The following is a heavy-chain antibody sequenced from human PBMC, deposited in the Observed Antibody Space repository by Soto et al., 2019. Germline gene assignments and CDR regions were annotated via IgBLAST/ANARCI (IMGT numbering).Heavy chain of an antibody. CDR2: IIPMFGTA. CDR1: GGTFSRYA. V-gene: IGHV1-69*01. CDR3: ARPARLELRHGYYVMDV. Sequence: QVQLVQSGAEVKKPGSSVKVSCKASGGTFSRYAISWVRQAPGQGLEWMGGIIPMFGTANYAQKFQGRVTITADESTSTGYMELSSLRSEDTAIYYCARPARLELRHGYYVMDVWGQGTTVTVSS. J-gene: IGHJ6*02. D-gene: IGHD1-7*01.